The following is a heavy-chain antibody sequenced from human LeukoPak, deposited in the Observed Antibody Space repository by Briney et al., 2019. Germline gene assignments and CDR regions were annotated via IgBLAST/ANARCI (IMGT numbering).Heavy chain of an antibody. J-gene: IGHJ3*02. D-gene: IGHD3-10*01. Sequence: SETLSLTCTVSGGSICSSSYYWGWIRQPPGKGLEWIGSIYYSGSTYYNPSLKSRVTISVDTSKDQFSLKLSSVTAADTAVYYCARKKGYYYGSGSWSDAFDIWGQGTMVTVSS. CDR3: ARKKGYYYGSGSWSDAFDI. CDR2: IYYSGST. CDR1: GGSICSSSYY. V-gene: IGHV4-39*07.